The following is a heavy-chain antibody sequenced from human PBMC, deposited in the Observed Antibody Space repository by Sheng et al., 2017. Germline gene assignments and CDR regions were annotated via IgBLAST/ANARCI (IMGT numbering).Heavy chain of an antibody. D-gene: IGHD6-13*01. CDR1: VPPSTLIIIT. J-gene: IGHJ4*02. CDR2: SSSVGNT. V-gene: IGHV4-39*01. CDR3: ATRRAADSSTWSIFDY. Sequence: QVRLQQWGAGLLKPSGTPVPSPAVSLVPPSTLIIITGLDPPAPRKGLEWIGTSSSVGNTYYNPSLESRATISIDSSRNQFSLRLASVTAPDTSIYYCATRRAADSSTWSIFDYWGPGLLVSVSS.